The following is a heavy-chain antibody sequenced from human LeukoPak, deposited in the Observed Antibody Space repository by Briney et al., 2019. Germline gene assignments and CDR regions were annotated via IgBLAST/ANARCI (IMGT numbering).Heavy chain of an antibody. V-gene: IGHV4-38-2*02. J-gene: IGHJ4*02. Sequence: SETLSLTCTVSGYSISSGYYWGWIRQPPGKGLEWIGSIYHSGSTYYNPSLKSRVTISVDTSKNQFSLKLSSVTAADTAVYYCARAYSYGPWWTFDYWGQGTLVTVSS. CDR1: GYSISSGYY. CDR3: ARAYSYGPWWTFDY. CDR2: IYHSGST. D-gene: IGHD5-18*01.